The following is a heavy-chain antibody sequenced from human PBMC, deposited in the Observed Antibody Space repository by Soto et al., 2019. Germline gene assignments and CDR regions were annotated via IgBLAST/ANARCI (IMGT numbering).Heavy chain of an antibody. CDR3: AVYTVTYYYYYVMDV. V-gene: IGHV1-18*01. Sequence: ASVKVSCKASGYTFTSYGISWVRQAPGQGLEWMGWISAYNGNTNYAQKLQGRVTMTTDTSTSTAYMELRSLRSDDTAVYYCAVYTVTYYYYYVMDVWGQGTTVTVSS. D-gene: IGHD4-17*01. CDR1: GYTFTSYG. CDR2: ISAYNGNT. J-gene: IGHJ6*02.